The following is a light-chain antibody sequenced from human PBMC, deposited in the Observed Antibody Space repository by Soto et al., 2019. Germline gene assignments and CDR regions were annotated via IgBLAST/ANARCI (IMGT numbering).Light chain of an antibody. Sequence: DIQMTQSPSTLSASVGDRVTITCRASQSISSWLAWYQQKPGKAPKLLIYDASSLESGVPSRFSGSGSGTDFTLTISSLQPEDFATYYCQQSYSTPPTCGQGTRREI. CDR1: QSISSW. V-gene: IGKV1-5*01. CDR3: QQSYSTPPT. CDR2: DAS. J-gene: IGKJ5*01.